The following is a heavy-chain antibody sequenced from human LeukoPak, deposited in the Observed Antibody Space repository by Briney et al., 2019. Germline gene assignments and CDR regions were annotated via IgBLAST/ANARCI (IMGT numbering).Heavy chain of an antibody. Sequence: SQTLSITCAISGDSVSSNSAAWNWIRQSPSRGLEWLGRTYYRSKWYNDYAVSVKSRITINPDTSKNQFSLQLNSVTPEDTAVYYCARGYSGYAEVYYYYYGMDVWGQGTTVTVSS. CDR3: ARGYSGYAEVYYYYYGMDV. CDR2: TYYRSKWYN. J-gene: IGHJ6*02. V-gene: IGHV6-1*01. CDR1: GDSVSSNSAA. D-gene: IGHD5-12*01.